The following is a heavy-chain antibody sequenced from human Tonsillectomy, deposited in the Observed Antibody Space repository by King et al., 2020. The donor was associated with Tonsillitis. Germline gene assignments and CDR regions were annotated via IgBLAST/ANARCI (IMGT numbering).Heavy chain of an antibody. Sequence: QLVQSGAEVKKPGSSMKVSCKASEGTFNKFGFSWVRQAPGQGLEWMGAFIPVYGTTHYAPKFQGRLTITADESSNTVYMELSSLTSDDTAMYFCARQSGPGSCWFNSWGQGTLTTVSS. CDR1: EGTFNKFG. CDR2: FIPVYGTT. CDR3: ARQSGPGSCWFNS. J-gene: IGHJ5*01. D-gene: IGHD2-15*01. V-gene: IGHV1-69*01.